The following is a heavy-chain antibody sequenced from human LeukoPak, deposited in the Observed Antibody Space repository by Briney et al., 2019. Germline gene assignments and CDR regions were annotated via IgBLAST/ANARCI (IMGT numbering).Heavy chain of an antibody. CDR2: IYHSGIT. CDR3: ARGWNYNGPLDY. Sequence: SETLSLTCTVSDGSVRSFYWSWIRQPPGKGLEWIGYIYHSGITNYNPSLNSRVTISIDTSKKQISLKLSSVTAADAAVYYCARGWNYNGPLDYWGQGALVSVSS. D-gene: IGHD1-7*01. J-gene: IGHJ4*02. V-gene: IGHV4-59*02. CDR1: DGSVRSFY.